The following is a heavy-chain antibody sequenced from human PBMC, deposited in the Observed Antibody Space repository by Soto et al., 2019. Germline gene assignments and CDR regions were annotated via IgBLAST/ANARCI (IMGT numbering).Heavy chain of an antibody. D-gene: IGHD1-7*01. V-gene: IGHV1-2*02. J-gene: IGHJ4*02. CDR1: GYTFTGYY. CDR2: ISPNSGGT. Sequence: QVKLVQSGAEVKKSGASVKVSCKASGYTFTGYYIHWVRQAPGQGPEWMGEISPNSGGTKYAQKFQGRVTMPRDTSTSTVYLELTNLSPDDTAVYYCGRGRSGELVVFFWGQGTLVTVYS. CDR3: GRGRSGELVVFF.